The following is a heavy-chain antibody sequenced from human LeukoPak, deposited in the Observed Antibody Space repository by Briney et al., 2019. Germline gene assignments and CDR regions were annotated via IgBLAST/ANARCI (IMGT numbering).Heavy chain of an antibody. Sequence: GRSLRLSCAASGFTFSSYAMSWVRQAPGKGLEWVSAISGSGGSTYYADSVKGRFTISRDNSKNTLYLQMNSLRAEDTAVYYCAKAAGGITGTTGDFDYWGQGTLVTVSS. V-gene: IGHV3-23*01. J-gene: IGHJ4*02. CDR2: ISGSGGST. D-gene: IGHD1-7*01. CDR1: GFTFSSYA. CDR3: AKAAGGITGTTGDFDY.